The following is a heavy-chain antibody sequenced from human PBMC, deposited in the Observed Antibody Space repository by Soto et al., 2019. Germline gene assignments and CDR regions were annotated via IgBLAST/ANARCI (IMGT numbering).Heavy chain of an antibody. D-gene: IGHD3-22*01. CDR2: IYYTGTT. Sequence: PSETLSLTCTVSGDSIDTSRYYWCWIRQPPGKGLEWIGSIYYTGTTYYNPSLKSRVTISADTSKNQFSLRLSSVTAADTAFYYCARLKGAFLITTYNWFDPWGQGTLVTVSS. CDR1: GDSIDTSRYY. J-gene: IGHJ5*02. V-gene: IGHV4-39*01. CDR3: ARLKGAFLITTYNWFDP.